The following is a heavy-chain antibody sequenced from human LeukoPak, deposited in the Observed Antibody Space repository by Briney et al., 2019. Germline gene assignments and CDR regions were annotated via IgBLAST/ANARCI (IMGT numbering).Heavy chain of an antibody. V-gene: IGHV3-30*04. J-gene: IGHJ3*02. CDR1: GFTLKIYP. CDR2: ISHDGSDK. Sequence: GGSLRLSCAASGFTLKIYPMHWVRQAPGKGLEWLSVISHDGSDKTNADSVKGRFIISRDNSKNTIYLQLNSLRPEDTAMYYCAREGVPTTVGAFDIWGLGTMVIVSS. D-gene: IGHD4-17*01. CDR3: AREGVPTTVGAFDI.